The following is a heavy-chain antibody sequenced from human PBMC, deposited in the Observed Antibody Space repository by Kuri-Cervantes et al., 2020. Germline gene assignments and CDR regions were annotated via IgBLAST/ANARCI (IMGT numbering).Heavy chain of an antibody. Sequence: LTCAASGFTFSSYSMNWVRQAPGKGLELVSSISSSSSYIYYADSVKGRFTISRDNAKNSLYLQMNSLRAEDTAVYYCAMGSGSYYNGEDYYFDYWGQGTLVTVSS. CDR3: AMGSGSYYNGEDYYFDY. D-gene: IGHD3-10*01. CDR1: GFTFSSYS. CDR2: ISSSSSYI. J-gene: IGHJ4*02. V-gene: IGHV3-21*01.